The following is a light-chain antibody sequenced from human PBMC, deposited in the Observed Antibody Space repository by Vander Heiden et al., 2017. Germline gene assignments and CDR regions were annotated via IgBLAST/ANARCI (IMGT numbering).Light chain of an antibody. CDR3: ATWDNSLSGRGI. CDR1: LHNIAGNH. J-gene: IGLJ2*01. V-gene: IGLV1-47*02. Sequence: QPVPTHPPSASATVGDRVTIPCSGILHNIAGNHAHWYQQFPGTAPKLLIYSDNQRPSGVPDRVSGSKSGPSASLAIGGLRSEDEADYYCATWDNSLSGRGIFGGGTKLTVV. CDR2: SDN.